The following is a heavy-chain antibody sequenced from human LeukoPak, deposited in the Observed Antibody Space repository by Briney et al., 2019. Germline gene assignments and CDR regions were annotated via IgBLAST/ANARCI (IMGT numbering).Heavy chain of an antibody. J-gene: IGHJ6*02. V-gene: IGHV3-48*03. Sequence: GGSLRLSCAASGFTFSSYEMNWVRQAPGRGLEWVSYISSSGSTIYYADSAKGRFTISRNNAKNSLYLQMNSLRAEDTAVYCCARGFLVRFGELLYGSYGMDVWGQGTTVTVSS. CDR2: ISSSGSTI. CDR1: GFTFSSYE. CDR3: ARGFLVRFGELLYGSYGMDV. D-gene: IGHD3-10*01.